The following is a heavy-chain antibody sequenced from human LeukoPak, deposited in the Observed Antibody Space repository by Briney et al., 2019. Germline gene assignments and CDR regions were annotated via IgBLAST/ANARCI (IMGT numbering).Heavy chain of an antibody. CDR1: GFTFSDYY. J-gene: IGHJ4*02. D-gene: IGHD2-2*01. CDR2: ISSSGSTI. CDR3: ARAPFCGSTSCPNVIDY. V-gene: IGHV3-11*01. Sequence: GGSLRLSCAASGFTFSDYYMSWIRQAPGKGLEWVSYISSSGSTIYYADSVKGRFTISRDNAKNSLYLQMNSLRAEDTAVYYCARAPFCGSTSCPNVIDYWGQGTLVTVSS.